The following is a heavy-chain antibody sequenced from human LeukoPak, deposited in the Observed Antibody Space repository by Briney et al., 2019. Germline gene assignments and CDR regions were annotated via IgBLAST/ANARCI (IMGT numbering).Heavy chain of an antibody. D-gene: IGHD6-19*01. CDR2: FDPEDGET. CDR1: GYTLTELS. J-gene: IGHJ5*02. CDR3: ATVIGLGYSSGWYGSGFDP. Sequence: ASVKVSCKVSGYTLTELSMHWVRQAPGKGLEWMGGFDPEDGETIYAQKFQGRVTMTEDTSTDTAYMELSSLRSEDTAVYYCATVIGLGYSSGWYGSGFDPWGQGTLVTVSS. V-gene: IGHV1-24*01.